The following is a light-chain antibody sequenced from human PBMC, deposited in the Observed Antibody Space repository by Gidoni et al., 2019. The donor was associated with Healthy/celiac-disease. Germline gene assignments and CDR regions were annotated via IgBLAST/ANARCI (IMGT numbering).Light chain of an antibody. CDR3: QQYGSSPDP. CDR2: GAS. Sequence: EIVLTQSPGTLSLSPGERATLSCRASQSVSSSYLAWYQQKPGQAPRLLIYGASSRATGIPDRFSGSGSGTDFTLTISRLEPEDFAVYYCQQYGSSPDPFXXXTRLEIK. CDR1: QSVSSSY. J-gene: IGKJ5*01. V-gene: IGKV3-20*01.